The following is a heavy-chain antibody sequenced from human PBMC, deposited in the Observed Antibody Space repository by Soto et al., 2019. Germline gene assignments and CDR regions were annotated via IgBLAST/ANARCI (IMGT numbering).Heavy chain of an antibody. CDR1: GGSISSYY. V-gene: IGHV4-59*01. Sequence: SETLSLTCTVSGGSISSYYWSWIRQPPGKGLEWIGYIYYSGSTNYNPSLKSRVTISVDTSKNQFSLKLSSVTAADTAVYYCARVRHPKIPEYCSGGSCYGVWYYFDYWGQGTLVTVSS. CDR3: ARVRHPKIPEYCSGGSCYGVWYYFDY. CDR2: IYYSGST. D-gene: IGHD2-15*01. J-gene: IGHJ4*02.